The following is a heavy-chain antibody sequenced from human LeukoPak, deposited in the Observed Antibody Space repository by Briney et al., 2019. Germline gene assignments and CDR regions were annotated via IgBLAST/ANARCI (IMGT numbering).Heavy chain of an antibody. V-gene: IGHV3-30*18. CDR3: AKEYEVVPAAMLAPIDY. CDR1: GFIFSSYG. Sequence: GGSLRLSCTASGFIFSSYGMHWVRQAPGKGLEWVAVISYDGSNKYYADSVKGRFTISRDNSKNTLYLQMNSLRAEDTAVYYCAKEYEVVPAAMLAPIDYWGQGTLVTVSS. J-gene: IGHJ4*02. CDR2: ISYDGSNK. D-gene: IGHD2-2*01.